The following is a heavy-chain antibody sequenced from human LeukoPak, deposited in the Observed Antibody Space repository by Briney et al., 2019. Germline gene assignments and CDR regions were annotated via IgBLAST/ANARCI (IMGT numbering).Heavy chain of an antibody. CDR3: ARARRRDAFDI. CDR1: GGSISSYY. Sequence: PSETLSLTCTVSGGSISSYYWSWIRQPPGKGLEWIGYIYYSGSTNYNPSLKSRATISVDTSKNQFSLKLSSVTAADTAVYYCARARRRDAFDIWGQGTMVTVSS. J-gene: IGHJ3*02. CDR2: IYYSGST. V-gene: IGHV4-59*01.